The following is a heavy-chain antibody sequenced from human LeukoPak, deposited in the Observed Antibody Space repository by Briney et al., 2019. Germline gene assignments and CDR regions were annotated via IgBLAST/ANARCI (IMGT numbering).Heavy chain of an antibody. CDR2: IYSGGGT. Sequence: PGGSLRLSCVASGVTVSNNYMCWVRQAPGKGLEWVSLIYSGGGTSYADSVKGRFTISRDASKNTVYLQMNSPRPEDTAIYYCARDPPGIAAGGNGAWGQGTLVTVSS. V-gene: IGHV3-53*01. D-gene: IGHD6-13*01. CDR3: ARDPPGIAAGGNGA. CDR1: GVTVSNNY. J-gene: IGHJ5*02.